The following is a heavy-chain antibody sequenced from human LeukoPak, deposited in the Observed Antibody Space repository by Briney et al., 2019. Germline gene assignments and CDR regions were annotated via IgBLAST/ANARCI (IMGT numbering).Heavy chain of an antibody. CDR1: GASISSYY. CDR2: ISYSGST. CDR3: ARVVVQGYGDSFDF. D-gene: IGHD4-17*01. V-gene: IGHV4-59*01. J-gene: IGHJ4*02. Sequence: SETLFLTCTVSGASISSYYWSWIRQPPGKGLEWIGYISYSGSTNYNPSLKSRVTISVDTSKNQFSLNLSSVTTADTAVYYCARVVVQGYGDSFDFWGQGTLVTVSS.